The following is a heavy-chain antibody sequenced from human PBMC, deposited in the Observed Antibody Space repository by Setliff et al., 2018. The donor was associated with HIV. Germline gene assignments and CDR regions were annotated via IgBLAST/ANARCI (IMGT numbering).Heavy chain of an antibody. D-gene: IGHD3-10*01. CDR1: GGTFSSYA. CDR3: ARGPLYSGSGSPLDY. Sequence: SVKVSCKASGGTFSSYAISWVRQAPGQGLEWMGGIIPIFGTANYARRFQGRVTITADESTRTAYMELTSLTSEDTAIYYCARGPLYSGSGSPLDYWGQGTLVTVSS. V-gene: IGHV1-69*13. CDR2: IIPIFGTA. J-gene: IGHJ4*02.